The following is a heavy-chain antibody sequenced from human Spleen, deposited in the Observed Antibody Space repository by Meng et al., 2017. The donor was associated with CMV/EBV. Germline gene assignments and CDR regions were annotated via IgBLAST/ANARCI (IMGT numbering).Heavy chain of an antibody. V-gene: IGHV4-59*03. D-gene: IGHD2/OR15-2a*01. J-gene: IGHJ4*02. Sequence: YGRWIRQPPGKTLGWILSLSCRGSADYGPALRSRVTMSVDTPKIQVYLMLRSVTAADTPLYSCEKIVLLRGRVPADDLTTAYYFDYWGQGALVTVSS. CDR1: Y. CDR3: EKIVLLRGRVPADDLTTAYYFDY. CDR2: LSCRGSA.